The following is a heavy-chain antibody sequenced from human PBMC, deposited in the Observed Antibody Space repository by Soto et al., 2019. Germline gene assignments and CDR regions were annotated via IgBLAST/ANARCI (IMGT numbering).Heavy chain of an antibody. CDR2: IYYSGST. Sequence: LETLSLTCTVSGGSISSYYWSWIRQPPGKGLEWIGYIYYSGSTNYNPSLKSRVTISVDTSKNQFSLKLSSVTAADTAVYYCARVLRDVTIDCSSTICGTARGGGGYYYYMEVWGKGTTV. CDR1: GGSISSYY. D-gene: IGHD2-2*01. CDR3: ARVLRDVTIDCSSTICGTARGGGGYYYYMEV. J-gene: IGHJ6*03. V-gene: IGHV4-59*01.